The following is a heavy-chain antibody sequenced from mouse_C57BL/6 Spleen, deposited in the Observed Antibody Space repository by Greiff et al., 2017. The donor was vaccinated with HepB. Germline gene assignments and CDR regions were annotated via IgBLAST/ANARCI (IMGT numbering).Heavy chain of an antibody. D-gene: IGHD1-1*01. J-gene: IGHJ1*03. CDR1: GFTFSDYG. CDR2: ISRGSSTI. CDR3: ARNYYGSSYNWYFDV. Sequence: EVMLVESGGGLVKPGGSLKLSCAASGFTFSDYGMHWVRQAPEKGLEWVAYISRGSSTIYYADTVKGRFTISRDNAKNTLFLQMTSLRSEDTAMYYCARNYYGSSYNWYFDVWGTGTTVTVSS. V-gene: IGHV5-17*01.